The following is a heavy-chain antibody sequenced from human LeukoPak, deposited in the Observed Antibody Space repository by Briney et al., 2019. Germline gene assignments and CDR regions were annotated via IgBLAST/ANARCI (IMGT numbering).Heavy chain of an antibody. CDR2: ISAAGGGT. Sequence: GGSLRLSCAASGFTFSSLAMTWVRQAPGEGLEWVSTISAAGGGTHYADSVKGRFTISRDNSRDTLYLQMNSLRAEDTAVYYCGSLTVVARDHWGQGTLVTVSS. J-gene: IGHJ4*02. CDR1: GFTFSSLA. D-gene: IGHD3-22*01. V-gene: IGHV3-23*01. CDR3: GSLTVVARDH.